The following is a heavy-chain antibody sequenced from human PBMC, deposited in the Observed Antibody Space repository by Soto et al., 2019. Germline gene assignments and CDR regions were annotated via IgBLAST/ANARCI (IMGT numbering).Heavy chain of an antibody. J-gene: IGHJ3*02. V-gene: IGHV5-51*01. CDR1: GYSFTSYW. D-gene: IGHD4-17*01. Sequence: PGESLKISCKCSGYSFTSYWIGWVRQMPGKGLEWMGIICPGDSDTRYSPSFQGQVTISADKSISTAYLQWSSLKASDTAMYYCARQPFYGDYVGAFDIWGQGTMVTVSS. CDR3: ARQPFYGDYVGAFDI. CDR2: ICPGDSDT.